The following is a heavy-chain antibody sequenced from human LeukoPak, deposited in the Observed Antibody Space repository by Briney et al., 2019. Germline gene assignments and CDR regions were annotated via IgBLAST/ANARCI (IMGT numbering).Heavy chain of an antibody. CDR1: GFTFSNYS. D-gene: IGHD2-15*01. V-gene: IGHV3-48*04. CDR3: ARDYCSGPKCYFIDY. Sequence: WGSLRLSCAASGFTFSNYSMNWVRQAPGKGLEWVSYITSSSTVYYAGSVKGRFTISRDNAKNSLFLQMNSLRAEDTAVYYCARDYCSGPKCYFIDYWGQGALVTVSS. CDR2: ITSSSTV. J-gene: IGHJ4*02.